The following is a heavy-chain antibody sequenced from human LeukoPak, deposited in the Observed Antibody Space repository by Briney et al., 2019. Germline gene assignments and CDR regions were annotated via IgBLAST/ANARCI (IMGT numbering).Heavy chain of an antibody. CDR1: GFTFRSYA. CDR2: ISGSGGIT. D-gene: IGHD3-3*01. CDR3: AKSDPSQVVLRFFEWLLSFDY. Sequence: GGSLRLSCAASGFTFRSYAMSWGRETPGERLGWVSAISGSGGITYYADSAKGRFTISRDHSKNPLYLQMNSLRADDTAVYYCAKSDPSQVVLRFFEWLLSFDYWGQGTLVTVSS. J-gene: IGHJ4*02. V-gene: IGHV3-23*01.